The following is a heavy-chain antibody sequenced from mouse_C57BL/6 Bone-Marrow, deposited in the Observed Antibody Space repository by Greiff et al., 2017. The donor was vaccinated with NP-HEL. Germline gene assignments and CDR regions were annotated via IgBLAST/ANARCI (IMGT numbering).Heavy chain of an antibody. Sequence: EVHLVESGGGLVQPGGSLSLSCAASGFTFTDYYMSWVRQPPGKALEWLGFIRNKANGYTTEYSASVKGRFTISRGNSQSILYLQMNALRAEDSATYYCARFGHDSPFAYWGQGTLVTVSA. V-gene: IGHV7-3*01. CDR2: IRNKANGYTT. D-gene: IGHD2-4*01. CDR3: ARFGHDSPFAY. J-gene: IGHJ3*01. CDR1: GFTFTDYY.